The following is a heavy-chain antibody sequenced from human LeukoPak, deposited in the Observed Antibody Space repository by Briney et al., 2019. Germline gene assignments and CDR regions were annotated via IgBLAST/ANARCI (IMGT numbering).Heavy chain of an antibody. CDR3: ARDRYYYDSSGYYYFYYFDY. Sequence: SETLSLTCTVSGGSISSYYWSWIRQPPGKGLEWIGYIYYSGSTNYNPSLKSRVTISVDTSKNQFSLKLSSVTAADTAVYYCARDRYYYDSSGYYYFYYFDYWGQGTLVTVSS. CDR1: GGSISSYY. D-gene: IGHD3-22*01. J-gene: IGHJ4*02. V-gene: IGHV4-59*01. CDR2: IYYSGST.